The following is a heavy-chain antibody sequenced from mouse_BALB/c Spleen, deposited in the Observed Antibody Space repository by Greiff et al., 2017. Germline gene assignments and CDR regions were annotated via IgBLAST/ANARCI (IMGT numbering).Heavy chain of an antibody. J-gene: IGHJ4*01. CDR3: ARDGNYYYAMGY. CDR2: ISSGGST. D-gene: IGHD2-1*01. Sequence: EVKLMESGGGLVKPGGSLKLSCAASGFTFSSYAMSWVRQTPEKRLEWVASISSGGSTYYPDSVKGRFTISRDNARNILYLQMSSLRSEDTAMYYCARDGNYYYAMGYWGQGTSVTVSS. V-gene: IGHV5-6-5*01. CDR1: GFTFSSYA.